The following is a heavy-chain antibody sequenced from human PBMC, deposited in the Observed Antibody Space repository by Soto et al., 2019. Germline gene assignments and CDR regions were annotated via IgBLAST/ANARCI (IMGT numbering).Heavy chain of an antibody. CDR2: ISGSGGST. Sequence: EVQLLESGGGLVQPGGSLRLSCAASGFTFSSYAMRWVRQAPVKGLEWVSAISGSGGSTYYADSVKGRFTISRDNSKNTLYLQRNSLRAEDTAVYYCARRGSGSYCDYWGQGTLVTVSS. CDR1: GFTFSSYA. CDR3: ARRGSGSYCDY. J-gene: IGHJ4*02. D-gene: IGHD1-26*01. V-gene: IGHV3-23*01.